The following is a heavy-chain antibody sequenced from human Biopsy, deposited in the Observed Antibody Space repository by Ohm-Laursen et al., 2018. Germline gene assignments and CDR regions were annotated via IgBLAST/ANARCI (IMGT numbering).Heavy chain of an antibody. CDR3: ARDLSFGTVSDY. CDR1: GFPFSDYY. CDR2: ISGTGGSL. Sequence: SLRLSCAASGFPFSDYYMRWIRQAPGKGLEWVSYISGTGGSLDYADSVKGRFTISRDNAKNSLYLQINSLRAEDTAVYYCARDLSFGTVSDYWGQGTLVTVSS. D-gene: IGHD1/OR15-1a*01. V-gene: IGHV3-11*01. J-gene: IGHJ4*02.